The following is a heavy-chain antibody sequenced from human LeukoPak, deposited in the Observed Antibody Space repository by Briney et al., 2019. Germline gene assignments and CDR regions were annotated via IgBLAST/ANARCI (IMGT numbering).Heavy chain of an antibody. J-gene: IGHJ5*02. V-gene: IGHV1-2*02. Sequence: GASVKVSCKASGCTFTGYYIHWVRQAPGQGLDWMGWINTNSGDTSYVQNFQGRVTMTRDTSISTAYMELSRLRSDDTAVYYCATGRAVVAGRGNWFDPWGQGTLVTVSS. CDR1: GCTFTGYY. CDR2: INTNSGDT. D-gene: IGHD6-19*01. CDR3: ATGRAVVAGRGNWFDP.